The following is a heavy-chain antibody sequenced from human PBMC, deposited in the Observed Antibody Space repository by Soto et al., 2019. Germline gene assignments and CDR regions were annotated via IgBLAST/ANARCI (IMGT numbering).Heavy chain of an antibody. V-gene: IGHV4-59*01. D-gene: IGHD3-9*01. CDR3: ARDSKDYDILTGYYTPFFDY. CDR2: IYSSGST. J-gene: IGHJ4*02. CDR1: GGSISNYY. Sequence: PSETLSLTCTVSGGSISNYYWNWIRQSPGKGLEWIGYIYSSGSTHYNPSLQNRVTISIDTSKNQVSLKVNSVTAADTAVYYCARDSKDYDILTGYYTPFFDYWGQGTLVTVSS.